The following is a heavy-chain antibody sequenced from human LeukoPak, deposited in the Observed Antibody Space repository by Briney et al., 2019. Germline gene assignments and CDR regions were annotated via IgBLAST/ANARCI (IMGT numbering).Heavy chain of an antibody. CDR3: ATMVQGVYTYFGS. Sequence: SETLSLTCSVSGGSLNTGGNYWSWTRQPPGRGLEWIAYIYYSGSANYNPSLKSRVTMSLDTSKNQLSLKLSSVTAADTAVYYCATMVQGVYTYFGSWGQGNLVAVSS. CDR2: IYYSGSA. CDR1: GGSLNTGGNY. J-gene: IGHJ4*02. D-gene: IGHD3-10*01. V-gene: IGHV4-61*08.